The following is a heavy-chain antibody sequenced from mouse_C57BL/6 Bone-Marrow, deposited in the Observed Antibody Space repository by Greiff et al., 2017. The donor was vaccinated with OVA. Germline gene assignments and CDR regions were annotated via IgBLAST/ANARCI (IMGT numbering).Heavy chain of an antibody. CDR3: TRGYYFDY. CDR1: GYTFPSYT. Sequence: VQLQQSGAELARPGASVKMSCKASGYTFPSYTIHWVKQRPGQGLEWIGYIDPTNDYTNYNQKFKGKATLTADKSSSTAYMQLSSLTSEDSAVYYCTRGYYFDYWGQGTTLTVSS. V-gene: IGHV1-4*01. J-gene: IGHJ2*01. CDR2: IDPTNDYT.